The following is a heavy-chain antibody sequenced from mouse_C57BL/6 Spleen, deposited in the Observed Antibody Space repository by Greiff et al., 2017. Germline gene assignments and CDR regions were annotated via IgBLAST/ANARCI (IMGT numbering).Heavy chain of an antibody. J-gene: IGHJ2*01. CDR3: ASWGDEENYFDY. CDR2: INPNNGGT. V-gene: IGHV1-22*01. Sequence: EVQLQQSGPELVKPGASVKMSCKASGYTFTDYNMHWVKQSHGKSLEWIGYINPNNGGTSYNQKFKGKATLTVNKSSSTAYMELRSLTSEDSAVYYSASWGDEENYFDYWGQGTTLTVSS. CDR1: GYTFTDYN.